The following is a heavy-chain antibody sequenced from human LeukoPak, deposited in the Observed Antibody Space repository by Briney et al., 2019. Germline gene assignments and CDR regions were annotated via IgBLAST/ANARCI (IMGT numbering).Heavy chain of an antibody. D-gene: IGHD3-22*01. J-gene: IGHJ1*01. V-gene: IGHV1-2*02. Sequence: ASVKVSCRASGYTFTGYYMHWVRQAPGQGLEWMGWINPNSGGTNYAQKFQGRVTMTRDTSISTAYMELSRLRSDDTAVYYCARDSYYDSSGYYSSEYFQHWGQGTLVTVSS. CDR3: ARDSYYDSSGYYSSEYFQH. CDR1: GYTFTGYY. CDR2: INPNSGGT.